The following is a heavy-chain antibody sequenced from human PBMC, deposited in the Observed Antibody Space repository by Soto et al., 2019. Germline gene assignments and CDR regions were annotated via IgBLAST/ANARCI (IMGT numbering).Heavy chain of an antibody. CDR3: ARHFTMVRGVTYGMDV. CDR1: GYSFTSYW. Sequence: LGESLKISCKGSGYSFTSYWIGWVRQMPGKGLEWMGIIYPGDSDTRYSPSFQGQVTISADKSISTACLQWSSLKASDTAMYYCARHFTMVRGVTYGMDVWGQGTTVTVSS. D-gene: IGHD3-10*01. CDR2: IYPGDSDT. V-gene: IGHV5-51*01. J-gene: IGHJ6*02.